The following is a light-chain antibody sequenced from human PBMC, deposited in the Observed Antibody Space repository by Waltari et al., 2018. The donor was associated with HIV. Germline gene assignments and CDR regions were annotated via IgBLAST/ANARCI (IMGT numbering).Light chain of an antibody. CDR3: CSYAGTYTWV. CDR1: SSDVGGYNS. J-gene: IGLJ3*02. CDR2: DVG. Sequence: QSALTQPRSVSGSPGQSVTISCTGTSSDVGGYNSVSWYQQHPGKAPKLMIYDVGKRPSGVPDRFSGSKSGNTASLTISGLQAEDEADYYCCSYAGTYTWVFGGGTKLTVL. V-gene: IGLV2-11*01.